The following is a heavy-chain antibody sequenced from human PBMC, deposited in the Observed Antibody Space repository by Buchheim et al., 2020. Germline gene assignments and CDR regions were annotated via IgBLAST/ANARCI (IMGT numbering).Heavy chain of an antibody. V-gene: IGHV3-30*18. CDR2: ISYDGSNK. J-gene: IGHJ6*02. Sequence: QVQLVESGGGVVQPGRSLRLSCAASGFTFSSYGMHWVRQAPGKGLEWVAVISYDGSNKYYADSVKGRFTISRDNSQNTLYLQMNSLRAEDTAVYYCAKGGGYSSSWYPKGVYYYYGMDVWGQGTT. CDR3: AKGGGYSSSWYPKGVYYYYGMDV. CDR1: GFTFSSYG. D-gene: IGHD6-13*01.